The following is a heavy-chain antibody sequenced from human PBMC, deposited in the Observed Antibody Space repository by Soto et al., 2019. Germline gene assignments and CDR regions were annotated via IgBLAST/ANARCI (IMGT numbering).Heavy chain of an antibody. Sequence: ASVKVSCKASGYTFTSYYMHWVRQAPGQGLEWMGIINPSGGSTSYAQKFQGRVTMTRDTSTSTVYMELSSLRSEDTAVYYCASQLNSGSYYGMEDAFDIWGQGTMVTVS. CDR1: GYTFTSYY. V-gene: IGHV1-46*03. J-gene: IGHJ3*02. CDR3: ASQLNSGSYYGMEDAFDI. CDR2: INPSGGST. D-gene: IGHD1-26*01.